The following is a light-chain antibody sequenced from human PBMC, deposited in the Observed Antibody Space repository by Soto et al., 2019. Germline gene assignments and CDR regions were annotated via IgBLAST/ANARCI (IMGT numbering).Light chain of an antibody. J-gene: IGKJ2*01. CDR2: ATS. Sequence: DIQMTQSPSSLSASVGDRVTITCRASQSINTYLNWYQQKPGKAPKLLIYATSSLQSGVPSRFSGGGSGTDFTLTISTLQREDFATYYCQQSYRISYTFGQGTKLEIK. CDR3: QQSYRISYT. CDR1: QSINTY. V-gene: IGKV1-39*01.